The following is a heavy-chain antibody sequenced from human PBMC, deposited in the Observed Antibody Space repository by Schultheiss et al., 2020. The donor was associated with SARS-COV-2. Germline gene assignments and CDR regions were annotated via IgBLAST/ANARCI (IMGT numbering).Heavy chain of an antibody. V-gene: IGHV3-53*01. D-gene: IGHD4-17*01. J-gene: IGHJ4*02. CDR3: AREGYGDYVDAFDI. Sequence: GESLKISCAASGFTVSSNYMSWVRQAPGKGLEWVSVIYSGGSTYYADSVKGRFTISRDNSKNTLYLQMNSLRAEDTAVYYCAREGYGDYVDAFDIWGQGILVTVSS. CDR1: GFTVSSNY. CDR2: IYSGGST.